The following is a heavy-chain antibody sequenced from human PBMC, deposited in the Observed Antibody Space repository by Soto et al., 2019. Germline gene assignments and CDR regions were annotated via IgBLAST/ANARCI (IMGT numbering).Heavy chain of an antibody. CDR2: ISGSGGTT. V-gene: IGHV3-23*01. Sequence: QPVGSLRLSCVASGFTFENYAMSWVGQAPGKGLEWVSAISGSGGTTYYSDSVKGRFTISRDNSKNTVYLQMNDLRVEDAAEYFCAKDSWAIFGVPAGEYYAMDVWGQGTTVTVSS. J-gene: IGHJ6*02. D-gene: IGHD3-3*01. CDR1: GFTFENYA. CDR3: AKDSWAIFGVPAGEYYAMDV.